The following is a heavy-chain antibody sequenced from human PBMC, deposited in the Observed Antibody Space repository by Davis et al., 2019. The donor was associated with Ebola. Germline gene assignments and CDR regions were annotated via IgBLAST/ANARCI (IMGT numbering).Heavy chain of an antibody. CDR2: IRSKANNYAT. V-gene: IGHV3-73*01. D-gene: IGHD6-19*01. CDR1: GFTFSGSA. CDR3: TRYYSSGWYGGFDY. Sequence: GESLKISCAASGFTFSGSAMHWVRQASGKGLEWVGRIRSKANNYATAYAASVKGRFTISRDDSKNTAYLQMNSLKTEDTAVYYCTRYYSSGWYGGFDYWGQGTLVTVSS. J-gene: IGHJ4*02.